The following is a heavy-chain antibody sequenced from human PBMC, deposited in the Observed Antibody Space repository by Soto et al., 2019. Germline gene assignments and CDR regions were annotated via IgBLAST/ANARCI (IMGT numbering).Heavy chain of an antibody. CDR2: INSGGNT. CDR1: GFDASVNY. CDR3: VRENYYYGMDV. Sequence: EMQLVESGGTLVQPGGSLRLSCAASGFDASVNYMTWVRQAPVKGLEWVSAINSGGNTFYADSVKGRFTISRDNSKNTLYLQMNSLRVEDTAMYYCVRENYYYGMDVWGQGTAVTVSS. V-gene: IGHV3-66*01. J-gene: IGHJ6*02.